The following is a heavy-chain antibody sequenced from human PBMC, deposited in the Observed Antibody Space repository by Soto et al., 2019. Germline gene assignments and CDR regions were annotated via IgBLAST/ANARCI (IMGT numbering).Heavy chain of an antibody. J-gene: IGHJ4*02. V-gene: IGHV3-23*01. CDR3: AENRGYSGPAGSY. Sequence: EVQLLASGGGLVQPGGSLRLSCAASGFTFSTYAMSWVRQAPGKGLEWVSVISGSGGSRYYADSVKGRFTISRDNSKNTLYMQMNSLRAEDTAVYYCAENRGYSGPAGSYWGQGTLVTVSS. D-gene: IGHD5-12*01. CDR1: GFTFSTYA. CDR2: ISGSGGSR.